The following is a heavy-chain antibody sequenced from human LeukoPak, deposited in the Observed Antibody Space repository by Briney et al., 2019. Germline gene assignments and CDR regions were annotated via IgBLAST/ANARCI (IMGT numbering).Heavy chain of an antibody. J-gene: IGHJ6*03. V-gene: IGHV1-18*01. CDR3: ARGYRYSSSSYCYYYYYMDV. CDR1: GYTFTSYG. D-gene: IGHD6-6*01. CDR2: ISAYNGNT. Sequence: ASVKVSCKASGYTFTSYGITWVRQAPGQGLEWMGWISAYNGNTNYAQKIQGRVTMTTDTSTSTAYMELRSLRSDDTAVYYCARGYRYSSSSYCYYYYYMDVWGKGTTVTVSS.